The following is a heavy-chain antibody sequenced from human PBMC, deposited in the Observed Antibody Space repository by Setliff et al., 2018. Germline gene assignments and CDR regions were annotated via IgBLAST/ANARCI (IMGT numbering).Heavy chain of an antibody. V-gene: IGHV3-23*01. Sequence: PGESLKISCAASGFTFSSYAMSWVRQAPGKGLEWVSSVYNGNDETKYADSVKGRFTISRDNANQSLYLQMNTLRAEDTAVYYCARGTYYYDSSGYAYYYYYMDVWGKGTTVTVSS. J-gene: IGHJ6*03. CDR3: ARGTYYYDSSGYAYYYYYMDV. CDR1: GFTFSSYA. CDR2: VYNGNDET. D-gene: IGHD3-22*01.